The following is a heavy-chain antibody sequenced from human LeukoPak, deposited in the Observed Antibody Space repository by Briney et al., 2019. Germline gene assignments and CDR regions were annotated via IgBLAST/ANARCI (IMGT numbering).Heavy chain of an antibody. J-gene: IGHJ5*02. D-gene: IGHD3-3*01. V-gene: IGHV4-59*01. CDR3: ARDFWSGSVGFDP. CDR2: IYYSGST. CDR1: GASISTYY. Sequence: PSETLSLTCTVSGASISTYYWSWIRQPPGRGLEWIGYIYYSGSTNYNPSLKSRVTISVDTSENQFYLSLRSLTAADTAVYYCARDFWSGSVGFDPWGQGTLVTVSS.